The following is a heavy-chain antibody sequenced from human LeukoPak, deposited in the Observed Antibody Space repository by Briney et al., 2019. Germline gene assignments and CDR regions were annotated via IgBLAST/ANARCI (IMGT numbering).Heavy chain of an antibody. CDR2: ISAYNGNT. V-gene: IGHV1-18*01. J-gene: IGHJ5*02. CDR3: ARDRYSSSSRWFDP. CDR1: GYTFTSYG. D-gene: IGHD6-6*01. Sequence: ASVKVSCKASGYTFTSYGIGWVRQAPGQGLEWMGWISAYNGNTNYAQKLQGRVTMTTDTSTSTAYMELRSLRSDDTAVYYCARDRYSSSSRWFDPWGQGTLVTVSS.